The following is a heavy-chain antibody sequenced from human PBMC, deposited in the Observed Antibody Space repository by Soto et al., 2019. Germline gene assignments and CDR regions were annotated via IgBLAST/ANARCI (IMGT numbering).Heavy chain of an antibody. CDR1: GDSISSGDYY. D-gene: IGHD7-27*01. V-gene: IGHV4-30-4*01. CDR2: IYYSGNT. J-gene: IGHJ6*02. Sequence: SETVSLTCTVSGDSISSGDYYWSWIRQPPGKGLEWIGCIYYSGNTYYNPSLKSRFSISVDTSKNQFSLKLSSVTAADTAVYYCARGKLGRDYYYGMDVWGQGTTVTVSS. CDR3: ARGKLGRDYYYGMDV.